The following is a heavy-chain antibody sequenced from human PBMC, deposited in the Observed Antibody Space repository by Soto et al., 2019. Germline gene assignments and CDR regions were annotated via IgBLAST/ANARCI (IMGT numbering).Heavy chain of an antibody. D-gene: IGHD2-2*01. CDR1: GGSISSGGYY. CDR3: ATASGYCSSTSCRINWFDP. J-gene: IGHJ5*02. CDR2: IYYSGRT. V-gene: IGHV4-31*03. Sequence: QVQLQESGPGLVKPSQTLSLTCTVSGGSISSGGYYWSWIRQHPGKGLEWIGYIYYSGRTYYNPSLKSRVTISVDTSNNQFSLKLSSVTAADTAVYYCATASGYCSSTSCRINWFDPWGQGTLVIVSS.